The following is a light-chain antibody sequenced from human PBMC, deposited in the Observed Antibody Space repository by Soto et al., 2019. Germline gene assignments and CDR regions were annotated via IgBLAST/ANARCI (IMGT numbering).Light chain of an antibody. CDR2: DAS. CDR3: QQRSNWPPLT. Sequence: EIVLTQSPATLSLSPGERATLSCRASQSVSSYLAWYQQKPGQAPRLLIYDASNRATGIPARFSGSGSGTDFTLTISSLEPEDFAVYYSQQRSNWPPLTFGGGPRWIS. V-gene: IGKV3-11*01. CDR1: QSVSSY. J-gene: IGKJ4*01.